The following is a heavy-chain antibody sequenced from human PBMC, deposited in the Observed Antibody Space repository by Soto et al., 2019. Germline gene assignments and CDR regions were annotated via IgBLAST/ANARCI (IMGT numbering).Heavy chain of an antibody. D-gene: IGHD3-3*01. CDR3: ARGKLGYDFWSGYYVIEYFDY. V-gene: IGHV4-34*01. J-gene: IGHJ4*02. Sequence: PTKTLSLTCAVYVGSCSGYYWSWIRQPPGKGLEWIGEINHSGSTNYNPSLKSRVTISVDTSKNQFSLKLSSVTAADTAVYYCARGKLGYDFWSGYYVIEYFDYWGQGTLVTDSS. CDR1: VGSCSGYY. CDR2: INHSGST.